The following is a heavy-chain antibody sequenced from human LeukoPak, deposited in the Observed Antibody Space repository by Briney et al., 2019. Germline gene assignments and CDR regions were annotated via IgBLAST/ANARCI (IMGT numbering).Heavy chain of an antibody. Sequence: SETLSLTCTGSGGSISSGDYYWSWIRQPPGKGLEWIGYIYYSGSTYYNPSLKSRVTISVDTSKNQFSLKLSSVTAADTAVYYCARAPTTNGDFDYWGQGTLVTVSS. CDR1: GGSISSGDYY. CDR2: IYYSGST. V-gene: IGHV4-30-4*08. CDR3: ARAPTTNGDFDY. D-gene: IGHD4-17*01. J-gene: IGHJ4*02.